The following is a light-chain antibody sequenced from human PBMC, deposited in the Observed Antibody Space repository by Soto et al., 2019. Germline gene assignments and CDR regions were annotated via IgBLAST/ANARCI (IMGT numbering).Light chain of an antibody. CDR2: DAS. CDR1: QNINNY. J-gene: IGKJ5*01. Sequence: DIQMTQYPYSLSASVGDRVTITCQASQNINNYLNWYQQKPGRAPKLLIYDASNLEAGVPSRFRGSGSGTDFTFTISRLQPEDIATYYCQQYENLPTSGQGTRLEIK. CDR3: QQYENLPT. V-gene: IGKV1-33*01.